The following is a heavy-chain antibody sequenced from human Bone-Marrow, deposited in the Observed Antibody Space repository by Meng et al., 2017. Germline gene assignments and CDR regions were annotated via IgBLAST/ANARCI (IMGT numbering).Heavy chain of an antibody. CDR1: GYSITGSYN. Sequence: GSLRLSCAVSGYSITGSYNRGWIRQSPGKGLEWIGSIYQSGSTYYNPSLKSRVTMSADTSKNQFSLKLSSVTAADTAVYYCARGRRNYYGSGEQPDYWGQGTLVTVSS. J-gene: IGHJ4*02. CDR3: ARGRRNYYGSGEQPDY. D-gene: IGHD3-10*01. CDR2: IYQSGST. V-gene: IGHV4-38-2*01.